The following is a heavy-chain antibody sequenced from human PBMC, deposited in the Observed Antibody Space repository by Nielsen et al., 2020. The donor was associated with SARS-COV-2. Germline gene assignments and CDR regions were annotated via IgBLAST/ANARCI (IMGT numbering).Heavy chain of an antibody. CDR2: IKSDGSGT. V-gene: IGHV3-74*01. J-gene: IGHJ6*02. Sequence: GGSLRLSCAASGFTFSIYWIHWVRRAPGKGLAWVSRIKSDGSGTIYADSVEGRFTISRDNAKNTLYLQMNSLRAEDTAVYYCARDFGYCRGGTCNYYGMDVWGQGTTVTVSS. CDR1: GFTFSIYW. D-gene: IGHD2-15*01. CDR3: ARDFGYCRGGTCNYYGMDV.